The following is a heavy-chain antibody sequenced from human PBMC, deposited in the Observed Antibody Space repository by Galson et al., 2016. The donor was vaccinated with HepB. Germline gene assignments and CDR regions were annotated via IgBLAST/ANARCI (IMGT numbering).Heavy chain of an antibody. Sequence: SLRLSCAASLFTFSRYWMSWVRQAPGKGLDWVANINQDGSAIYYVDSVKGRFTISRDNAKNSLYLQMNSLTAEDTAMYYCAKEWLLSERDKYFHYGMEVWGQGTAVTVS. CDR3: AKEWLLSERDKYFHYGMEV. CDR2: INQDGSAI. D-gene: IGHD3-3*01. CDR1: LFTFSRYW. V-gene: IGHV3-7*03. J-gene: IGHJ6*02.